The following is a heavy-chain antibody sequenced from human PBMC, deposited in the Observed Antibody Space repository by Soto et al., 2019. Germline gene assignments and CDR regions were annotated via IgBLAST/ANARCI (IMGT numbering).Heavy chain of an antibody. CDR3: ARERPDGARLDP. Sequence: QVQLQESGPGLVKPSQTLSLTCTVSGGSISSGDYYWSWIRQPPGKGLEWIGYIYHSGSTYYNPSLKSRVTISGNPSKNQVSLKRSSVTAAHTAVYYCARERPDGARLDPWGQGTLVTVSS. CDR1: GGSISSGDYY. V-gene: IGHV4-30-4*01. J-gene: IGHJ5*02. CDR2: IYHSGST.